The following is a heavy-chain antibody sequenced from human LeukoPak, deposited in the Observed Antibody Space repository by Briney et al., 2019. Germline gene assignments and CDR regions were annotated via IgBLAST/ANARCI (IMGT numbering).Heavy chain of an antibody. CDR2: INSDGSST. Sequence: GGSLRLSCAASGFTFSSYWMHWVRQAPGKGLVWVSRINSDGSSTSYADSVKGRFTISRDNAKNTLYLQMNSLRAEDTAVYYCARDREYSGSRKKEYYFDYWGQGTLVTVSS. V-gene: IGHV3-74*01. J-gene: IGHJ4*02. D-gene: IGHD1-26*01. CDR3: ARDREYSGSRKKEYYFDY. CDR1: GFTFSSYW.